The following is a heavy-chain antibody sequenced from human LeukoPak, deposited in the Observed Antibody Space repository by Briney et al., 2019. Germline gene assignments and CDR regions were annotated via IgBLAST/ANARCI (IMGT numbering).Heavy chain of an antibody. V-gene: IGHV4-31*03. D-gene: IGHD3-10*01. J-gene: IGHJ5*02. CDR2: IYYSGST. CDR1: GGSISSGGYY. CDR3: ARLYGSGSYHWFDP. Sequence: SETLSLTCTVSGGSISSGGYYWSWIRQHPVKGLEWIGYIYYSGSTYYNPSLKSRVTMSVDTSKNQFSLKLSSVTAADTDVYYCARLYGSGSYHWFDPWGQGTLVTVSS.